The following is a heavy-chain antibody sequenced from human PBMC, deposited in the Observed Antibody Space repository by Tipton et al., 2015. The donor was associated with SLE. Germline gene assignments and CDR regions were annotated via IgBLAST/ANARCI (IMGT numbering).Heavy chain of an antibody. D-gene: IGHD1-26*01. Sequence: TLSLTCTVSGGSLTNYYWTWIRQPTGKGLGWIGWIYHDGATKSNPSLQSRITISVDKSKNQFSLKLGSVTAVDTAIYYCARGGASGKFCRIDYWGLGTLVTVSS. J-gene: IGHJ4*02. CDR1: GGSLTNYY. CDR3: ARGGASGKFCRIDY. CDR2: IYHDGAT. V-gene: IGHV4-59*08.